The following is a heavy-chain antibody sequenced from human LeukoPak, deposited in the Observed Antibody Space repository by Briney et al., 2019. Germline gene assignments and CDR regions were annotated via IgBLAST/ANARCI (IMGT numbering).Heavy chain of an antibody. CDR1: GGSISSSSYY. J-gene: IGHJ3*02. V-gene: IGHV4-39*07. CDR2: IYYSGST. D-gene: IGHD4-17*01. CDR3: AKDDYGDMGHAFDI. Sequence: PSETLSLTCTVSGGSISSSSYYWGWIRQPPGKGLEWIGSIYYSGSTYYNPSLKSRVTISVDTSKNQFSLKLSSVTAADTAVYYCAKDDYGDMGHAFDIWGQGTMVTVSS.